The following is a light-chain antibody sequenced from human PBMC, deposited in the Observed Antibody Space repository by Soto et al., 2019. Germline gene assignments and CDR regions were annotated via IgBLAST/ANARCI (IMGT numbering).Light chain of an antibody. CDR1: QSVSSY. J-gene: IGKJ1*01. Sequence: IVLTQSPATLSLSPGERATLSCGASQSVSSYLAWYQQKPGQAPRLLIYGASSRATGIPNRFSGSGSGTDFTLTISRLEPEDFAVYYCQQYGNSPQTFGQGTKVDNK. V-gene: IGKV3-20*01. CDR3: QQYGNSPQT. CDR2: GAS.